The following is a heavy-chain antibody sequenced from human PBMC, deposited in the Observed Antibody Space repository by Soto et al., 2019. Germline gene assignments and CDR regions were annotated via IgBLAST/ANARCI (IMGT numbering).Heavy chain of an antibody. V-gene: IGHV3-30-3*01. CDR3: AREGGYNWKYVPSYYYYGMDV. J-gene: IGHJ6*02. CDR1: GFTFSSYA. CDR2: ISYDGSNK. Sequence: GGSLRLSCAASGFTFSSYAMHWVRQAPGKGLEWVAVISYDGSNKYYADSVKGRFTISRDNSKNTLYLQMNSLRAEDTAVYYCAREGGYNWKYVPSYYYYGMDVWGQGTTVTVSS. D-gene: IGHD1-7*01.